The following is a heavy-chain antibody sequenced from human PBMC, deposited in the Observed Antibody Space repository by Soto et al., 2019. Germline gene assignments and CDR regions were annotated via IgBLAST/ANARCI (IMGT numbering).Heavy chain of an antibody. CDR3: ARGAGWFDP. D-gene: IGHD3-10*01. Sequence: PSEALSVTCTVPVGSISSYYWSWIRQPPGKGLEWIGYMYYSGSTNYNPSLKSRVTISVDTSKNDVSLKLSSVTAADTAVYYCARGAGWFDPWGQGTLVSVSS. V-gene: IGHV4-59*01. J-gene: IGHJ5*02. CDR2: MYYSGST. CDR1: VGSISSYY.